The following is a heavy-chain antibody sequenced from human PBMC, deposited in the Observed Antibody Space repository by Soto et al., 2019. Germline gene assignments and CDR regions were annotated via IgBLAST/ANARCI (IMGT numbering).Heavy chain of an antibody. D-gene: IGHD2-15*01. J-gene: IGHJ3*02. Sequence: QVQLQESGPGLVKPSQTLSLTCTVSGGSISSGGYYWSWIRQHPGKGLEWIGYIYYSGSIYYNPSLKSRVTISVDTSKDQFSLKLSSVTAADTAVYYCERGGVVVAALDAFDIWGQGTMVTVSS. CDR2: IYYSGSI. CDR3: ERGGVVVAALDAFDI. V-gene: IGHV4-31*03. CDR1: GGSISSGGYY.